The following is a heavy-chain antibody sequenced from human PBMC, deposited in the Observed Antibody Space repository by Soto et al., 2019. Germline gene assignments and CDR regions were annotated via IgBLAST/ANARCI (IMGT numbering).Heavy chain of an antibody. CDR2: IIPMLGIA. CDR1: GGTFSSYT. Sequence: QVQLVQSGAEVKKPGSSVKVSCKASGGTFSSYTISWVRQAPGQGLEWLGRIIPMLGIANYGQKIQGRATMTADKSTSAAYMKLSSLRSEDSVVDYCAARGENDCSGGSCYSDSAFDIWGQGTMVTVSS. J-gene: IGHJ3*02. D-gene: IGHD2-15*01. CDR3: AARGENDCSGGSCYSDSAFDI. V-gene: IGHV1-69*02.